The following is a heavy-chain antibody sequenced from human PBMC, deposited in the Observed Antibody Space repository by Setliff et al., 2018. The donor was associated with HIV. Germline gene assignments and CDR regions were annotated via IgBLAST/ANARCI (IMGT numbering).Heavy chain of an antibody. J-gene: IGHJ4*02. D-gene: IGHD6-13*01. Sequence: ETLSLTCTASGFTFSSYAMSWVRQAPGKGLEWVSAISGSGGSTYYADSVKGRFTISRDNSKNTLYLQMNSLRAEDTAVYYCAKAGSSSYDDPDYWGQGTLVTVSS. CDR2: ISGSGGST. CDR3: AKAGSSSYDDPDY. V-gene: IGHV3-23*01. CDR1: GFTFSSYA.